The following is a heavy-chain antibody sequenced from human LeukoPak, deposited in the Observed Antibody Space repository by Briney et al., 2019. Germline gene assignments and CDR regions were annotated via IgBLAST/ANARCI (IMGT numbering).Heavy chain of an antibody. V-gene: IGHV1-69*02. J-gene: IGHJ3*02. CDR1: GGPFSIYT. D-gene: IGHD5-24*01. CDR2: IFPIIDMA. CDR3: ARGRGEMATIKGCAFDI. Sequence: ASVKVSCXASGGPFSIYTINWVRLVHGQGLEWMARIFPIIDMANYAQKFHGRVTIIADKSTNTAYMELSSLRPEDTAVYHCARGRGEMATIKGCAFDIWGQGTMVTVSS.